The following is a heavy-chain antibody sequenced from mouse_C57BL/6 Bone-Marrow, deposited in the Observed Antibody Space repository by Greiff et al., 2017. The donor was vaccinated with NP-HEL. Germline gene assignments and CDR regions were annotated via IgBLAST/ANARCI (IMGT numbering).Heavy chain of an antibody. CDR3: TTRGQLRLLYFDY. D-gene: IGHD3-2*02. CDR2: IDPENGDT. J-gene: IGHJ2*01. CDR1: GFNIKDDY. V-gene: IGHV14-4*01. Sequence: EVQLQQSGAELVRPGASVKLSCTASGFNIKDDYMHWVKQRPEQGLEWIGWIDPENGDTEYASKFQGKATITADTSFNTAYLQLSSLTSEDTAVYYCTTRGQLRLLYFDYWGQGTTLTVSS.